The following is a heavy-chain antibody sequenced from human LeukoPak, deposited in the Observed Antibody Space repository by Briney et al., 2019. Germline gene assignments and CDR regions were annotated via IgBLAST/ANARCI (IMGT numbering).Heavy chain of an antibody. V-gene: IGHV3-48*01. Sequence: GGSLRLSCAASGFTFGSYSMHWVRQAPGKGLEWVSFISSSTSSIYYADSVMGRFTVSRDNAKNSLYLQMNSLRADDTAIYYCAGINGTYRLLHHWGQGTLVTVSS. CDR3: AGINGTYRLLHH. CDR2: ISSSTSSI. CDR1: GFTFGSYS. D-gene: IGHD1-26*01. J-gene: IGHJ1*01.